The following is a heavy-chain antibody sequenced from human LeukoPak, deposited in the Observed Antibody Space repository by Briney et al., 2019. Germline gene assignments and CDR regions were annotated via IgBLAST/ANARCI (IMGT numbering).Heavy chain of an antibody. CDR1: GGSISSSSYY. Sequence: SETLSLTCTVSGGSISSSSYYWGWIRQPPGKGLEWIGSIYYSGSTYYNPSLKSRVTISVDTSKNQFSLKLSSVTAADTAVYYCARRRGYSSGWYPIFNWFDPWGQGTLVTVSS. J-gene: IGHJ5*02. V-gene: IGHV4-39*07. CDR2: IYYSGST. CDR3: ARRRGYSSGWYPIFNWFDP. D-gene: IGHD6-19*01.